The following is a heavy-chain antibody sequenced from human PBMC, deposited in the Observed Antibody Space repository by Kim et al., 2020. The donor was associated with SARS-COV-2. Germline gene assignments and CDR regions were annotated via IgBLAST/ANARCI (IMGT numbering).Heavy chain of an antibody. CDR2: IYYSGST. D-gene: IGHD3-10*01. CDR1: GGSISSSSYY. V-gene: IGHV4-39*01. CDR3: ARQILWFGELGDFDY. Sequence: SETLSLTCTVSGGSISSSSYYWGWIRQPPGKGLEWIGSIYYSGSTYYNPSLKSRVTISVDTSKNQFSLKLSSVTAADTAVYYCARQILWFGELGDFDYWGQGTLVTVSS. J-gene: IGHJ4*02.